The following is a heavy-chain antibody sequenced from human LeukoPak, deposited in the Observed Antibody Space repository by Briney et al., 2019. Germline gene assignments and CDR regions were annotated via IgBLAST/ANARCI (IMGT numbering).Heavy chain of an antibody. J-gene: IGHJ4*02. CDR2: FYSSGST. CDR3: ARHGWGSAPFYDY. D-gene: IGHD3-10*01. V-gene: IGHV4-59*08. CDR1: GSSISSYY. Sequence: SETLSLTCTVSGSSISSYYWSWFRQPPGKGLEWIGFFYSSGSTNYNPSLKSRLTISVDTSKNQFSLKLSSVTAADTAVYYCARHGWGSAPFYDYGGKEPRAPVPS.